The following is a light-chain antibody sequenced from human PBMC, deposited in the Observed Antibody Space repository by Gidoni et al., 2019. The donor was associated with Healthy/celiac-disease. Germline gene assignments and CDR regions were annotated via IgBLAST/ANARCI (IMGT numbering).Light chain of an antibody. CDR1: QDISNF. J-gene: IGKJ2*01. V-gene: IGKV1-33*01. CDR3: QQYDNLPRT. Sequence: DIQMTQSPSSLSASVGDRVTITCQASQDISNFLNWYQQKPGKAPKLLIYDASNLETGVPSRFSGSGSGTYFTFTISSLQPEDIATYYCQQYDNLPRTFGQXTKLDIK. CDR2: DAS.